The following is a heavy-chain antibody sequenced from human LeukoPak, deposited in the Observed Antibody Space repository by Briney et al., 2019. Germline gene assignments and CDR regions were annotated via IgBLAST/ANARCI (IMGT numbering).Heavy chain of an antibody. D-gene: IGHD5-18*01. Sequence: ASVKVSRKASGGTFSSYAISWVRQAPGQGLEWMGRIIPILGIANYAQKFQGRVTITADKSTSTAYMELSSLRSEDTAVYYCARGGYSYGLSYYGMDVWGQGTTVTVSS. CDR2: IIPILGIA. V-gene: IGHV1-69*04. J-gene: IGHJ6*02. CDR3: ARGGYSYGLSYYGMDV. CDR1: GGTFSSYA.